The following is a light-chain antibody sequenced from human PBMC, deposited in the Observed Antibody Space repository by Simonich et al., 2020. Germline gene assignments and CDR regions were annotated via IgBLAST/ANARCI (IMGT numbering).Light chain of an antibody. CDR3: SSYTSSSTLV. CDR2: DVS. CDR1: SSDVGGYNY. J-gene: IGLJ3*02. Sequence: QSALTQPASVSGSPGQSITISCTGTSSDVGGYNYVSWYQQHPGKAPKLIIYDVSKRPSGVSNLSSGSKSGNTASLTISVLQAEDEADYYCSSYTSSSTLVFGGGTKLTVL. V-gene: IGLV2-14*01.